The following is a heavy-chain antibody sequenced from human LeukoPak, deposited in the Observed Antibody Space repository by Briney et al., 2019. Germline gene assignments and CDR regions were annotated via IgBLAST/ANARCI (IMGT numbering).Heavy chain of an antibody. CDR1: GFTFSSYS. V-gene: IGHV3-21*01. D-gene: IGHD2-2*01. CDR3: ARDIPDIVVVPAAIDY. CDR2: ISSSSSYI. J-gene: IGHJ4*02. Sequence: GGSLRLSXAASGFTFSSYSMNWVRQAPGKGMEWVSSISSSSSYIYYADSVKGRFTISRDNAKNSLYLQMNSLRAEDTAVYYCARDIPDIVVVPAAIDYWGQGTLVTVSS.